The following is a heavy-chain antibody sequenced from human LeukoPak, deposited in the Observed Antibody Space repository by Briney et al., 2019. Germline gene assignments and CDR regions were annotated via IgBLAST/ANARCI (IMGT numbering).Heavy chain of an antibody. CDR2: IIPIFGTA. CDR1: GGTFSSYA. D-gene: IGHD3-22*01. CDR3: ARDRVHYYDSSGYPEDDY. Sequence: APVKVSCKASGGTFSSYAISWVRQAPGQGLEWMGRIIPIFGTANYAQKFQGRVTITTDESTSTAYMELSSLRSEDTAVYYCARDRVHYYDSSGYPEDDYWGQGTLVTVSS. V-gene: IGHV1-69*05. J-gene: IGHJ4*02.